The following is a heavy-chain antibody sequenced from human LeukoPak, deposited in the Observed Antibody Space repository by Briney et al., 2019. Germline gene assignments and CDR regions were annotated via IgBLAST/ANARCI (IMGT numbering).Heavy chain of an antibody. D-gene: IGHD2-8*01. CDR2: ISAYNGNT. CDR3: ARDRGKGVGQPDAFDI. V-gene: IGHV1-18*01. J-gene: IGHJ3*02. CDR1: GYTFTSYG. Sequence: ASVTVSCKASGYTFTSYGISWVRQAPGQGLEWMGWISAYNGNTNYAQKLQGRVTMTTDTSTSTAYMELRSLRSDDTAVYYCARDRGKGVGQPDAFDIWGQGTMVTVSS.